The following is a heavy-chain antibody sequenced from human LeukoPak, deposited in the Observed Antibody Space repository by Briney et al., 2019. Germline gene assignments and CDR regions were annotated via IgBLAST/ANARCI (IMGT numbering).Heavy chain of an antibody. CDR1: GYTFTSYY. Sequence: ASVNVSDKPSGYTFTSYYMHWVRQAPGQGREGMVIINPSGGSTTYAQMFQGRVTMTRDTSTRTVYMELSSLRSEDTAAYYCAREGDVILTDNLFYWGQGTLVTVSS. CDR3: AREGDVILTDNLFY. CDR2: INPSGGST. V-gene: IGHV1-46*01. J-gene: IGHJ4*02. D-gene: IGHD1-20*01.